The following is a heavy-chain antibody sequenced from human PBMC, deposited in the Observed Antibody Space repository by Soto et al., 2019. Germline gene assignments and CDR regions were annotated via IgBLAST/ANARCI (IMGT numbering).Heavy chain of an antibody. CDR2: IYYSGST. CDR3: VSHRNYIGVCASFIDY. D-gene: IGHD3-10*01. V-gene: IGHV4-39*01. J-gene: IGHJ4*02. Sequence: PSETLSLTCTVSGGSIASRLYYWGWVRQSPGKGLEWIESIYYSGSTQYNPSLKSRVTVSVDTSKNQFSLKLTAVAAAEKAVYFGVSHRNYIGVCASFIDYWGQGTLVTVS. CDR1: GGSIASRLYY.